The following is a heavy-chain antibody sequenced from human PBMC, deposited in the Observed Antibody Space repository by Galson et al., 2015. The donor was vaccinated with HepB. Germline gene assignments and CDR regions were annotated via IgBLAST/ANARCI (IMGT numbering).Heavy chain of an antibody. CDR1: GFMFSSAW. V-gene: IGHV3-15*07. Sequence: SLRLSCAASGFMFSSAWMHWVRQVPGKGREWVGRIKSKNSGGTTDYAVPVKDRFSISRDDSEHTLYLQMNSLKTEDTAVYFCTADPPGESPLIDHWGQGTLVTVSS. CDR2: IKSKNSGGTT. J-gene: IGHJ4*02. CDR3: TADPPGESPLIDH. D-gene: IGHD7-27*01.